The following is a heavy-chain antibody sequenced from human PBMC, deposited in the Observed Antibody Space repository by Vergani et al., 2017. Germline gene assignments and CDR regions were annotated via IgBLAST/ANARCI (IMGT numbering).Heavy chain of an antibody. CDR3: ARHSTVEWLVKLGWIDP. D-gene: IGHD6-19*01. Sequence: QLQLQESGPGLVKPSATLSLTCSVSGASIRSSNYYWGWIRQPPGKVLEWLASIYYSGSTYYNPSLKSRVTISVDTSKNQFSLKLSSVTAADTAVYFCARHSTVEWLVKLGWIDPWGQGILVTVSS. CDR2: IYYSGST. J-gene: IGHJ5*02. CDR1: GASIRSSNYY. V-gene: IGHV4-39*01.